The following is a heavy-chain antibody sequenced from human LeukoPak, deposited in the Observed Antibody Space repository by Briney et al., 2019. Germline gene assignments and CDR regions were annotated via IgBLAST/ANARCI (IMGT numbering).Heavy chain of an antibody. Sequence: GGSLRLSCAASGFTFSSYAMSWVRQAPGKGLEWVSDISGSGGSTDYADSVKGRFTISRDNSKNTLYPQMNSLRAEDTAVYYCAKGPTGSGTYYQYLDYWGQGTLVTVSS. D-gene: IGHD3-10*01. CDR2: ISGSGGST. J-gene: IGHJ4*02. V-gene: IGHV3-23*01. CDR3: AKGPTGSGTYYQYLDY. CDR1: GFTFSSYA.